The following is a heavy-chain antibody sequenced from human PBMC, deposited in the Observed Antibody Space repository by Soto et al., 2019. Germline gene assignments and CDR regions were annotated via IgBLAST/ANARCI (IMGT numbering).Heavy chain of an antibody. J-gene: IGHJ4*02. D-gene: IGHD4-17*01. V-gene: IGHV4-39*01. CDR3: ASFSGATYGDYGGGINY. CDR1: GGSISGSSYY. Sequence: LSLTCTVSGGSISGSSYYWGWIRQPPGKGPECIGSVHYSGSTDYNPSLKSRVTISVDTSKNQFSLKLTSVTAADTAVYFCASFSGATYGDYGGGINYWGQGTLVTVSS. CDR2: VHYSGST.